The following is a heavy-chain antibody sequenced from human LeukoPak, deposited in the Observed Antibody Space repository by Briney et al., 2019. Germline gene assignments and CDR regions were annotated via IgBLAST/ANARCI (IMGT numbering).Heavy chain of an antibody. CDR3: ARDPCSGGSCYIHPFDY. Sequence: ASVKVSCKASGYTFTSYAMHWVRQAPGQRLEGMGGFNAGNGNTKYSQKFQGRVTITRDTPASKADLALSSLRSEDTAVYYCARDPCSGGSCYIHPFDYWGQGTLVTVSS. J-gene: IGHJ4*02. D-gene: IGHD2-15*01. V-gene: IGHV1-3*01. CDR1: GYTFTSYA. CDR2: FNAGNGNT.